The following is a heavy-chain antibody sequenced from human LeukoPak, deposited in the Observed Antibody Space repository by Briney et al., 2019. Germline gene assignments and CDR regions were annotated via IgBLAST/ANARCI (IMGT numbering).Heavy chain of an antibody. D-gene: IGHD6-13*01. Sequence: GASVKVSCKASGGTFSSYDISWVRQAPGQGLEWMGGIMPMFGKANYAQKFQGRVTMTRNTSISTAYMELSSLRSEDTAVYYCARGVGSGYSSSWYWQHWGQGTLVTVSS. V-gene: IGHV1-69*05. CDR3: ARGVGSGYSSSWYWQH. CDR2: IMPMFGKA. J-gene: IGHJ1*01. CDR1: GGTFSSYD.